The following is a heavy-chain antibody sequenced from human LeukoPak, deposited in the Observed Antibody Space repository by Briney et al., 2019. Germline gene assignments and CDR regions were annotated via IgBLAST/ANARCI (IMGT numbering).Heavy chain of an antibody. CDR3: ARDYYDSSGYLVTPFDY. CDR2: IYSSGNT. V-gene: IGHV3-53*01. J-gene: IGHJ4*02. CDR1: GFTFSSYA. D-gene: IGHD3-22*01. Sequence: GGALRLSCAASGFTFSSYAMSWVRQAAGKGVEWVSVIYSSGNTYYTDSVKGRFTITRDNSNNTLYLQMNSLRPEDTAVYYCARDYYDSSGYLVTPFDYWGQGTLVTVSS.